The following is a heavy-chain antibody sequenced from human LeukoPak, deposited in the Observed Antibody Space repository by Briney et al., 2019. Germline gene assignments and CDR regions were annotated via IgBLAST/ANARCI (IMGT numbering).Heavy chain of an antibody. J-gene: IGHJ4*02. V-gene: IGHV3-43*02. CDR2: ISGDGGST. D-gene: IGHD2-21*02. CDR3: AKVPCGGDCYPEEYYFDY. Sequence: PGGSLRLSCAASGFTFDDYAMHWVRQAPGKGLEWVSLISGDGGSTYYADSVKGRSTISRDNSKNSLYLQMNSLRTEDTALYYCAKVPCGGDCYPEEYYFDYWGQGTLVTVSS. CDR1: GFTFDDYA.